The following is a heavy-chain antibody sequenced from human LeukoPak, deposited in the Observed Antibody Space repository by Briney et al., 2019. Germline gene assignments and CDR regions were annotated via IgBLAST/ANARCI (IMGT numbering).Heavy chain of an antibody. V-gene: IGHV3-30*18. J-gene: IGHJ3*02. CDR1: GFTFSSYG. CDR3: AKGRTIWWWFDASAI. CDR2: ISHDGGRP. Sequence: GGSLRLSCAASGFTFSSYGMHWVRQAPGKGLEWVAVISHDGGRPSYADSVKGRFTISRDYSKNTLYLQMSSLGPEDTAVYYCAKGRTIWWWFDASAIWGQGTMVTVSS. D-gene: IGHD2-21*01.